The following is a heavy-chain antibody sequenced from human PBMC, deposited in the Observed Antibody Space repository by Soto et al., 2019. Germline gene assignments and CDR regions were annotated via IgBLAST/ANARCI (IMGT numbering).Heavy chain of an antibody. CDR3: ARQETGVFDY. CDR1: GVSITSSSSDY. J-gene: IGHJ4*01. Sequence: ETLPLTCPVSGVSITSSSSDYWGWIRQPPGKGLEWIGSIYYSGTTYYNPSLKSRVTISVDTSKKQFSLKLSSVTAADTAVYDCARQETGVFDYWAPGTLV. CDR2: IYYSGTT. D-gene: IGHD7-27*01. V-gene: IGHV4-39*01.